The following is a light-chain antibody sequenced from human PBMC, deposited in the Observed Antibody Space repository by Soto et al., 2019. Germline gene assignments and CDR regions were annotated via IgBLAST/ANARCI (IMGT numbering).Light chain of an antibody. CDR2: GAS. CDR1: QSVSSSY. Sequence: EIVLTQSPDTLSLSPGERATLSCRASQSVSSSYLAWFQQKPGQAPRLLIYGASSRATGIPDRFSGSGSGTDFTLTISRLEPEDFAVYYCQQSGSFGPGTKVDIK. CDR3: QQSGS. V-gene: IGKV3-20*01. J-gene: IGKJ3*01.